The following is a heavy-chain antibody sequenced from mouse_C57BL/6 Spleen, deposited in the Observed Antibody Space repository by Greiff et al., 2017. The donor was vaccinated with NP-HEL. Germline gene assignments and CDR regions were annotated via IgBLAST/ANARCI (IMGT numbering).Heavy chain of an antibody. Sequence: QVQLQQSGPGLVQPSQSLSITCTVSGFSLTSYGVHWVRQSPGKGLEWLGVIWRGGSTDYNAAFMSRLSITKDNSKSQVFFKMNSLQADDTDIYYCAKNPSLGYAMDYWGQGTSVTVSS. CDR2: IWRGGST. D-gene: IGHD4-1*01. CDR3: AKNPSLGYAMDY. J-gene: IGHJ4*01. V-gene: IGHV2-5*01. CDR1: GFSLTSYG.